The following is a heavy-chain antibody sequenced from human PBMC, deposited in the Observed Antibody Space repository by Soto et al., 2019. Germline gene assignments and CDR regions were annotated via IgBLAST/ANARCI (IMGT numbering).Heavy chain of an antibody. CDR1: GYKFSSYW. D-gene: IGHD6-6*01. V-gene: IGHV5-51*01. Sequence: PGESLKISCKVSGYKFSSYWIGWVRQTPGKGLEWMGIIYPGDSDTKYSPSFQGHVTISADKSISTAYLQWSSLQASDTAIYYCARQTPLYTNSRSFDYWGQGTLVTVSS. CDR3: ARQTPLYTNSRSFDY. CDR2: IYPGDSDT. J-gene: IGHJ4*02.